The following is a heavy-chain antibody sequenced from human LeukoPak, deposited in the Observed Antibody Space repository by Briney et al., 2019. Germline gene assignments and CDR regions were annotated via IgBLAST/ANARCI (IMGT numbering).Heavy chain of an antibody. Sequence: GGSLRLSCAASGFTFSSYAMHWVRQAPGKGLEWVAVISYDGSNKYYADSVKGRFTISRDNSKNTLYLQMNSLRAEDTAVYYCARNLGDIVVVPAAEYYYYYGMDVWGQGTTVTASS. CDR1: GFTFSSYA. J-gene: IGHJ6*02. CDR3: ARNLGDIVVVPAAEYYYYYGMDV. D-gene: IGHD2-2*01. CDR2: ISYDGSNK. V-gene: IGHV3-30-3*01.